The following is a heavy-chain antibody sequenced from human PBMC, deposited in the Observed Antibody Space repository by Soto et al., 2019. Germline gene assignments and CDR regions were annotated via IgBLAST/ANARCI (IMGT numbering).Heavy chain of an antibody. V-gene: IGHV3-7*01. CDR3: ARGYCSSTSCYVGYYYYYYYMDV. D-gene: IGHD2-2*01. Sequence: PGGSLRLSCAASGFTFSSYWMSWVRQAPGKGLEWVANIKQDGSEKYYVDSVKGRFTIPRDNAKNSLYLQMNSLRAEDTAVYYCARGYCSSTSCYVGYYYYYYYMDVWGKGTTVTVSS. CDR1: GFTFSSYW. J-gene: IGHJ6*03. CDR2: IKQDGSEK.